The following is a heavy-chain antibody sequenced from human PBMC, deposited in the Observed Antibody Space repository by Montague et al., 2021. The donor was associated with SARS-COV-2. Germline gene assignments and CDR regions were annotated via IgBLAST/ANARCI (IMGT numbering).Heavy chain of an antibody. CDR1: GASVNSGDYF. Sequence: TLSLTCTVSGASVNSGDYFWTWIRQPVGETLEWIGRIYSSGSTTYNPSLKSRVTMSLVTSENQFSLRLSSVTASDTAVYYCAKEGENMVFDQWGQGTLVTVSS. CDR2: IYSSGST. V-gene: IGHV4-61*02. D-gene: IGHD2-8*01. J-gene: IGHJ4*02. CDR3: AKEGENMVFDQ.